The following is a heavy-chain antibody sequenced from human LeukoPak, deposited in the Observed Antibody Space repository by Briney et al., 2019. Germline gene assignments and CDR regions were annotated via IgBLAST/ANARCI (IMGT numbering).Heavy chain of an antibody. V-gene: IGHV4-39*07. D-gene: IGHD6-6*01. Sequence: SETLSLTCTVSGGSISSSSYYWSWIRQPPGKGLEWIGEINHSGSTNYNPSLKSRVTISVDTSKNQFSLKLSSVTAADTAVYYCAGFKLSRYFDLWGRGTLVTVSS. CDR3: AGFKLSRYFDL. J-gene: IGHJ2*01. CDR1: GGSISSSSYY. CDR2: INHSGST.